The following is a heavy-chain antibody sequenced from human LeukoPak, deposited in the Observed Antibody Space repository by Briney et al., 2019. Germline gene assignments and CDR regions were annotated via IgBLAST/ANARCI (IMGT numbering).Heavy chain of an antibody. D-gene: IGHD6-19*01. Sequence: SEALSLTCTVSGGSTSSHFWSWIRQPPGKGLEWIGNIYTGGTTNYNPSLKSGVTISIDTSKNQLSLHLASVTAADTAVYYCTKATKWLAFDDWGRGTLVTVSS. CDR1: GGSTSSHF. V-gene: IGHV4-59*11. CDR3: TKATKWLAFDD. CDR2: IYTGGTT. J-gene: IGHJ4*02.